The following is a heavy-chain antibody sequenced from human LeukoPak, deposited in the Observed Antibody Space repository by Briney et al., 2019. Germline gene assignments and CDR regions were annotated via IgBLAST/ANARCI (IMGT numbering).Heavy chain of an antibody. CDR3: ARGPSGSWSSRVRYMDV. CDR2: INPNSDNT. V-gene: IGHV1-8*01. Sequence: ASVKVSCKASGYTFTSYDINWVRQATGQGLEWMGWINPNSDNTGYPQKFQGRVTITWNTSISTAYMELSSLRSEDTAVYYCARGPSGSWSSRVRYMDVWGKGTTVTVSS. D-gene: IGHD6-13*01. CDR1: GYTFTSYD. J-gene: IGHJ6*03.